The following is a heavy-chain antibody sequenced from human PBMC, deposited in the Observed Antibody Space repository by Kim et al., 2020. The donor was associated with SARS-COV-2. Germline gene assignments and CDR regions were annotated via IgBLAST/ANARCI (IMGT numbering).Heavy chain of an antibody. V-gene: IGHV3-23*01. J-gene: IGHJ6*01. Sequence: GGSLRLSCVASGFTFDTYAMSWVRQAPGKGLEWVSVISCGAVNKFYADSVRGRFTISRDNSKNMLYLQMNSLRDEDTALYYCAKMVIMDGYNYFYYYAM. CDR2: ISCGAVNK. CDR1: GFTFDTYA. CDR3: AKMVIMDGYNYFYYYAM. D-gene: IGHD2-21*01.